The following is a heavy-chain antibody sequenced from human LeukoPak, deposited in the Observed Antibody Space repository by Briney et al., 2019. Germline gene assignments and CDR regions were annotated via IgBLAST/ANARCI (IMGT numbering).Heavy chain of an antibody. D-gene: IGHD6-13*01. J-gene: IGHJ5*02. CDR2: IYYSGST. Sequence: SETLSLTCTVAGGSISSSSYYWGWLRQPPGKGLEWIGSIYYSGSTYYNPSLKSRVTISVDTSKNQFSLKLSSVTAADTAVYYCARRVKQQLVHRWFDPWGQGTLVTVSS. CDR3: ARRVKQQLVHRWFDP. V-gene: IGHV4-39*01. CDR1: GGSISSSSYY.